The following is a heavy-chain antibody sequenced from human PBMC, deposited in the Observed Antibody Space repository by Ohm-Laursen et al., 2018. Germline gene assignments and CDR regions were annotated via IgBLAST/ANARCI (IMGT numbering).Heavy chain of an antibody. D-gene: IGHD7-27*01. CDR2: ISASGDSI. CDR1: GFTFSTSA. CDR3: AKDSGATVDPYFDY. V-gene: IGHV3-23*01. Sequence: SLRLSCAAPGFTFSTSAMSRVHQAPGKGLEWVSRISASGDSIHYADSVKGRFTISRDNSKNTQYLQMNSLRVEDTAVYYCAKDSGATVDPYFDYWGQGTLVTVSS. J-gene: IGHJ4*02.